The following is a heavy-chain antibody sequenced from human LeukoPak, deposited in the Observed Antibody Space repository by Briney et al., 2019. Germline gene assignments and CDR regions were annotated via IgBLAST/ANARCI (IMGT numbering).Heavy chain of an antibody. J-gene: IGHJ4*02. CDR2: IYYSGST. CDR1: GGSISSSSYY. Sequence: SETLSLTCTVSGGSISSSSYYWGWIRQPPGKGLEWIGSIYYSGSTYYNPSLKSRVTISVDTSKNQFSLKLSSVTAADTAVYYCASLRGMIVVVHWGQGTLVTVSS. CDR3: ASLRGMIVVVH. D-gene: IGHD3-22*01. V-gene: IGHV4-39*01.